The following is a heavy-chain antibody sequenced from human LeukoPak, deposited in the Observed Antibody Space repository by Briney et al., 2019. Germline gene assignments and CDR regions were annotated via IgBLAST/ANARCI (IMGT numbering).Heavy chain of an antibody. Sequence: ASVKVSCKASGGTFSSYAISWVRQAPGQGLEWMGGIIPIFGTANYAQKFQGRVTITTDESTSTAYMELSRLRSDDTAVYYCATPYCSGGSCYEYYFDYWGQGTLVTVSS. CDR1: GGTFSSYA. CDR2: IIPIFGTA. J-gene: IGHJ4*02. CDR3: ATPYCSGGSCYEYYFDY. V-gene: IGHV1-69*05. D-gene: IGHD2-15*01.